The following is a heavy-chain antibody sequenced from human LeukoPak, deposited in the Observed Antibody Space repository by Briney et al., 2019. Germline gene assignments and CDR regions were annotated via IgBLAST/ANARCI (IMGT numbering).Heavy chain of an antibody. CDR2: INHSGST. Sequence: SETLSLTCAVYGGSFSGYYWSWIRQPPGKGLEWIGEINHSGSTNYNPSLKSRVTISVDTSKNQFSLRLSSVTAADTAVYYCASNSFNYYGSGSYSVDYWGQGTLVTVSS. D-gene: IGHD3-10*01. CDR1: GGSFSGYY. J-gene: IGHJ4*02. CDR3: ASNSFNYYGSGSYSVDY. V-gene: IGHV4-34*01.